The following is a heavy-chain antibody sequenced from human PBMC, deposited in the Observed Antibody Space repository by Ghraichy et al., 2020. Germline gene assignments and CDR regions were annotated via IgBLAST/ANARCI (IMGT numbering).Heavy chain of an antibody. Sequence: SQTLSLTCDVYGESFSAYFRSWIRQHPGKGLAWNGEINHGGSTNYNPSLKRRVTISVDTSKNQFSLRLSSVTAADTAVYYCATARYCAGGSCPRYFDSWGQGTLVTVSS. J-gene: IGHJ4*02. CDR2: INHGGST. CDR3: ATARYCAGGSCPRYFDS. V-gene: IGHV4-34*01. D-gene: IGHD2-15*01. CDR1: GESFSAYF.